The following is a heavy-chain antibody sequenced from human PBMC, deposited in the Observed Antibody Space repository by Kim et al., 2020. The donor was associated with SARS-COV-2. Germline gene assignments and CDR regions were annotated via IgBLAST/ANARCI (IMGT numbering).Heavy chain of an antibody. D-gene: IGHD3-3*01. CDR3: ARVTLAYYDFWSGYSEDDAFDI. CDR1: GYTFTSYY. CDR2: INPSGGST. V-gene: IGHV1-46*01. Sequence: ASVKVSCKASGYTFTSYYMHWVRQAPGQGLEWMGIINPSGGSTSYAQKFQGRVTMTRDTSTSTVYMELSSLRSEDTAVYYCARVTLAYYDFWSGYSEDDAFDIWGQGTMVTVSS. J-gene: IGHJ3*02.